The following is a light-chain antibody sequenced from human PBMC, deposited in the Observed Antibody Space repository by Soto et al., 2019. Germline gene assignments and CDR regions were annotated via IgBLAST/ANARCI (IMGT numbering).Light chain of an antibody. CDR3: SAYTVSRNYV. CDR2: NVY. V-gene: IGLV2-14*03. Sequence: QSVLTQPASVSGSPGQSITISCTGTSSDVGAYNFVSWHQQHPGKAPKLMIYNVYDRPSGISYRFSGSKSGNTASLTISGLQGEDEAHYYCSAYTVSRNYVFGNVTKVTVX. CDR1: SSDVGAYNF. J-gene: IGLJ1*01.